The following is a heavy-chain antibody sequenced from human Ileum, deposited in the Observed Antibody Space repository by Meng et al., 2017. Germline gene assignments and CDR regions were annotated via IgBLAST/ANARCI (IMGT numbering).Heavy chain of an antibody. CDR3: AKDGGVGFTDFDY. Sequence: GQLLASGGGLGQPWRSLTLSRAASGFTFSSYAMQWVRQAPGKGLEWVTVISQDGNRKYYADSVKGRFTISKDNSKNTVYLQMNSLRTEDTATYYCAKDGGVGFTDFDYWGQGTLVTVSS. CDR2: ISQDGNRK. J-gene: IGHJ4*02. V-gene: IGHV3-30*01. CDR1: GFTFSSYA. D-gene: IGHD3-16*01.